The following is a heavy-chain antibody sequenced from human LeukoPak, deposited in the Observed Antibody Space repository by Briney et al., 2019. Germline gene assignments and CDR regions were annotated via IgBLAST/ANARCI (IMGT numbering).Heavy chain of an antibody. CDR1: GGSISIF. Sequence: SETLSLTCTASGGSISIFWSWIRQSPGKGLEWIGYIYSSGSTNYNPSLKSRVTMSVDTSKNQFSLKLSSVTAADTAVYYCARARDSSGHYYYYYYMDVWGKGTTVTVSS. J-gene: IGHJ6*03. V-gene: IGHV4-59*01. D-gene: IGHD3-22*01. CDR2: IYSSGST. CDR3: ARARDSSGHYYYYYYMDV.